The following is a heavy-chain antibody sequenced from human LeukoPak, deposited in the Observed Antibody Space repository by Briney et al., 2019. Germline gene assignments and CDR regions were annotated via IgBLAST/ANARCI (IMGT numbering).Heavy chain of an antibody. D-gene: IGHD3-22*01. Sequence: GGSLRLSCAASGFTFSSYWMSWVRQAPGKGLEWVANIKRDGSEKYYVDSVKGRFTISRDNAKNSLYLQMNSLRAEDTAVYYCARDQYYYDSSGHFDYWGQGTLVTVSS. CDR2: IKRDGSEK. J-gene: IGHJ4*02. V-gene: IGHV3-7*01. CDR1: GFTFSSYW. CDR3: ARDQYYYDSSGHFDY.